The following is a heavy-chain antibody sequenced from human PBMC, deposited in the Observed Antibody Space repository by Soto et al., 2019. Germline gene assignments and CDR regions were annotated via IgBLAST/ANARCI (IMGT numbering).Heavy chain of an antibody. V-gene: IGHV3-23*01. J-gene: IGHJ3*01. Sequence: EVQLLESGGGLVQPGGSLRLSCAASGLSFSTSGMTWVRQAPGKGLEWVSDISDTGDRTYYADSVKGRFTISRDNSKNTLYLQMSSLRAEYPAVYYCAKYQWLLPDVFNVCGQGTMVTVSS. CDR3: AKYQWLLPDVFNV. D-gene: IGHD3-22*01. CDR1: GLSFSTSG. CDR2: ISDTGDRT.